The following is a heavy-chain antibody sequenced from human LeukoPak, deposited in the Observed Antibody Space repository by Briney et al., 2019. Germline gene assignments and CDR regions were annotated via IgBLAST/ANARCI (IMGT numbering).Heavy chain of an antibody. J-gene: IGHJ4*02. D-gene: IGHD3-16*02. CDR2: IYTTGRT. CDR3: ARAGYTISSYRFDY. V-gene: IGHV4-4*07. Sequence: SETLSLNCSVSGRSISSYWWSWIRQPAGKGLEFIGRIYTTGRTNYNPSLKSRVSMSVDTSKNKFSLELRSVTAADTAVYFCARAGYTISSYRFDYWGQGALVTVSS. CDR1: GRSISSYW.